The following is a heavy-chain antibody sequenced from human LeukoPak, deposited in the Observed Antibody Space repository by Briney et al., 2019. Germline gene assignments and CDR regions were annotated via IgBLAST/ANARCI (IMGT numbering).Heavy chain of an antibody. CDR2: ITLSTTTI. Sequence: GGSLRLSCAASGFTFSNYNMNWVRQAPGKGLEWVSYITLSTTTIYYADSVKGRFTISRDNAKNSLYLQMNSLRAEDTAVCYCAREKYYDILTGYLVDAFDIWGQGTMVTVSS. D-gene: IGHD3-9*01. J-gene: IGHJ3*02. CDR1: GFTFSNYN. CDR3: AREKYYDILTGYLVDAFDI. V-gene: IGHV3-48*01.